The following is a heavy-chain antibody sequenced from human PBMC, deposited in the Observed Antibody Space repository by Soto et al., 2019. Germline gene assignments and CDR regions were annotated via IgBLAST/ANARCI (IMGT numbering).Heavy chain of an antibody. CDR1: GFTFSSYG. J-gene: IGHJ4*02. CDR2: ISYDGSNK. Sequence: PGGSLRLSCAASGFTFSSYGMHWVRQAPGKGLEWVAVISYDGSNKYYADSVKGRFTISRDNSKNTLYLQMNSLRAEDTAVYYCATDASYGLFDYWGQGTLATVSS. CDR3: ATDASYGLFDY. V-gene: IGHV3-30*03. D-gene: IGHD5-18*01.